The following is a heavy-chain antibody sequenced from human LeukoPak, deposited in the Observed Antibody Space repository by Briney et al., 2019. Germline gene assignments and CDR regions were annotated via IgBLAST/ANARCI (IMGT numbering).Heavy chain of an antibody. J-gene: IGHJ6*02. V-gene: IGHV4-59*08. Sequence: SETLSLTCTVSGGSISSYYWSWIRQPPGKGLEWIGYIYYSGSTNYNPSLKSRVTISVDTSKNQFSLKLSSVTAADTAVYYCARAPHYYDSSGYLFYYYYGMDVWGQGTTVTVSS. D-gene: IGHD3-22*01. CDR2: IYYSGST. CDR1: GGSISSYY. CDR3: ARAPHYYDSSGYLFYYYYGMDV.